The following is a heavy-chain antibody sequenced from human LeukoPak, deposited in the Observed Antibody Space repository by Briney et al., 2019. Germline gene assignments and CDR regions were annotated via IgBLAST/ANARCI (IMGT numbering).Heavy chain of an antibody. Sequence: PGGSLRLSCAASGFTFSNYWMCWIRQAPGKGLEWVANIKEDGSEKYYVDSVKGRFTIFRDNAKNSLYLQMDTLRVDDTAVYYCVRDRSRSSGTYSPPYFDYWGQGTLVTVSS. D-gene: IGHD1-26*01. CDR2: IKEDGSEK. CDR3: VRDRSRSSGTYSPPYFDY. J-gene: IGHJ4*02. V-gene: IGHV3-7*01. CDR1: GFTFSNYW.